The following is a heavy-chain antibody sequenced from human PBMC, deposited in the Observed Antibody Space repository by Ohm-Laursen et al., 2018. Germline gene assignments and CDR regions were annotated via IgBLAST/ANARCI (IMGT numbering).Heavy chain of an antibody. V-gene: IGHV4-59*01. J-gene: IGHJ3*02. Sequence: SETLSLTCTVSGGSISGYYWSWIRQAPGKGLEWIGFMFYSGNTNYNPSLKSRVTISVDTSKNQFSLKLSSVTAADTAIYYCARPYSSGWYGALDTWGQGTMVTVSS. D-gene: IGHD6-19*01. CDR3: ARPYSSGWYGALDT. CDR2: MFYSGNT. CDR1: GGSISGYY.